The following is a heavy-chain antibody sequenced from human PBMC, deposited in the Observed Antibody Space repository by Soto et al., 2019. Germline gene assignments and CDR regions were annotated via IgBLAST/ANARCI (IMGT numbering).Heavy chain of an antibody. CDR3: ARVDYGDYGWYFDL. Sequence: EVQLVESGGGLIQPGGSLRLSCAASGFTVTNEYMTWVRQAPGKGLEWVSVIYSGGSTSYADSVKGRFTISRDNSKNILYLQMHSLRAEDTAVYYCARVDYGDYGWYFDLWGRGTLVTVSS. J-gene: IGHJ2*01. CDR1: GFTVTNEY. D-gene: IGHD4-17*01. CDR2: IYSGGST. V-gene: IGHV3-53*01.